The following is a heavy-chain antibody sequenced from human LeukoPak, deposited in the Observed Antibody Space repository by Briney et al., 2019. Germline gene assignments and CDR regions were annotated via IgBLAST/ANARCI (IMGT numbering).Heavy chain of an antibody. Sequence: GGSLRLSCVVSGLTFSSYAMSWVRQAPGKGLDWVSAISASGGSTYYADSVKGRFTISRDNYKNTLYLQMSSLRGEDTAMYYCARDLDYFDSSGSHRRRNYFDYWGQGTLVTVSS. V-gene: IGHV3-23*01. CDR2: ISASGGST. CDR3: ARDLDYFDSSGSHRRRNYFDY. J-gene: IGHJ4*02. D-gene: IGHD3-22*01. CDR1: GLTFSSYA.